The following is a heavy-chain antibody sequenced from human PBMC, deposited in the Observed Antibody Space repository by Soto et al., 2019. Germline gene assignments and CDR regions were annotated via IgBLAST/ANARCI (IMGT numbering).Heavy chain of an antibody. Sequence: ASVKVFCKASGYTFTGYYMHWVRQAPGQGLEWMGWINPNSGSTNYAQKFQVRVTMTRDTSISTAYMELGRLRSYDTAVYYWARAAAGTGYFDYWGQGTLVTVSS. D-gene: IGHD6-13*01. CDR2: INPNSGST. CDR3: ARAAAGTGYFDY. J-gene: IGHJ4*02. CDR1: GYTFTGYY. V-gene: IGHV1-2*02.